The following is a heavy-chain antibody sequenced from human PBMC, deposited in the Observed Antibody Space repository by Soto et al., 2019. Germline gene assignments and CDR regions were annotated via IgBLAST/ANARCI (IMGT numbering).Heavy chain of an antibody. J-gene: IGHJ6*02. V-gene: IGHV5-51*01. CDR1: GYSFTSYW. Sequence: GESLKISCKVSGYSFTSYWIGCVRQMPGKGLEWMGIIYPGDSDTRYSPSFQGQVTISADKSISTAYLQWSSLKASDTAMYYCATYYYDSSGYDYYGMDVWGQGTTVTVSS. CDR2: IYPGDSDT. D-gene: IGHD3-22*01. CDR3: ATYYYDSSGYDYYGMDV.